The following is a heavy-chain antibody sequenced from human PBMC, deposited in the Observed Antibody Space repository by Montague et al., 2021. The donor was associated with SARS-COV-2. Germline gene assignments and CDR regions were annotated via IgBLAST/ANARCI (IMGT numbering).Heavy chain of an antibody. CDR1: GGSISSYY. Sequence: SETLSLTCTVSGGSISSYYWSWIRQPPGKGLEWIGYIYYGGSTNYNPSLKSRVTISVDTSKNQFSLKLSSVTAADTAVYYCARGMHYYDSSGYYFDYWGQGTLVTVSS. CDR3: ARGMHYYDSSGYYFDY. J-gene: IGHJ4*02. D-gene: IGHD3-22*01. CDR2: IYYGGST. V-gene: IGHV4-59*01.